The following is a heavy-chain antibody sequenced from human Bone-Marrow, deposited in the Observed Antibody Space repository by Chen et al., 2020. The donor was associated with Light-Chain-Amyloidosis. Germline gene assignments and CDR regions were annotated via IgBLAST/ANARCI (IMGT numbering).Heavy chain of an antibody. J-gene: IGHJ4*02. CDR1: GFTFSTYI. V-gene: IGHV3-30*18. Sequence: QVQLVQSGGGVVQPGRSLRLSCEASGFTFSTYIMQWVRQAPGKGLEWLSVISPDGNKPHYSDSVRGRFIVSRDNSKSMLFLQMNSLRPEATSTYYCVKAGGGWGQGTLVAVSS. D-gene: IGHD2-15*01. CDR2: ISPDGNKP. CDR3: VKAGGG.